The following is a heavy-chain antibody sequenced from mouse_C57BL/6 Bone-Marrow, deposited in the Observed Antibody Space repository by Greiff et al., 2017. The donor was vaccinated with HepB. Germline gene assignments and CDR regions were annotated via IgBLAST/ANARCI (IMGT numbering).Heavy chain of an antibody. CDR3: ARSGYYGSSYWYFDV. CDR2: IDPEDGET. CDR1: GFNIKDYY. J-gene: IGHJ1*03. D-gene: IGHD1-1*01. V-gene: IGHV14-2*01. Sequence: VQLKQSGAELVKPGASVKLSCTASGFNIKDYYMHWVKQRTEQGLEWIGRIDPEDGETKYAPKFQGKATITADTSSNTAYLQPSSLTSEDTAVYYCARSGYYGSSYWYFDVWGTGTTVTVSS.